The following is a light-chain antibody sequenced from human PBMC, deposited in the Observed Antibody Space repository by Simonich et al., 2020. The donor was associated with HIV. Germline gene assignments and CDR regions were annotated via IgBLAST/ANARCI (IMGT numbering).Light chain of an antibody. J-gene: IGLJ2*01. CDR2: DVT. CDR1: SSDVGGYNY. Sequence: QSALTQPASVSGSPGQSITISCTGTSSDVGGYNYVSWYQQHPGKAPKLMIYDVTPRPSGVSNRFSGSKSGNTASLTISGLQAEDEAEYYCSSYTSSSTLVFGGGTKLTVL. CDR3: SSYTSSSTLV. V-gene: IGLV2-14*01.